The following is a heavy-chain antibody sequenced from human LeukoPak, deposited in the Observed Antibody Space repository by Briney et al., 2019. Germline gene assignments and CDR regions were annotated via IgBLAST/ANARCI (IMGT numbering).Heavy chain of an antibody. CDR2: FYIDGNT. CDR1: GFTVSRNY. Sequence: PGGSLRLSCAASGFTVSRNYMSWVRQTPGKGLEWVSVFYIDGNTYYADSVKGRFSISRDSSKNTVYLQMNSLRVEDTAVYYCARGDGYNFFDYWGQGTLVTVSS. V-gene: IGHV3-66*01. CDR3: ARGDGYNFFDY. D-gene: IGHD5-24*01. J-gene: IGHJ4*02.